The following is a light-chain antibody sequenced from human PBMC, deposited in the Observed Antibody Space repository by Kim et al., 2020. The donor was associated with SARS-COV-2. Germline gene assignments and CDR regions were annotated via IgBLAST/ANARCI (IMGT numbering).Light chain of an antibody. J-gene: IGKJ1*01. CDR1: QSVNSY. CDR2: DAS. Sequence: EIMLTQSPATLSLSPGERATLSCRASQSVNSYLAWYQQRPGQAPRILIYDASNRVTGIPARFSGSGSGTDFTLTISSLEPEDFAVYYCQQRSNWPPTFGQGTKVDIK. V-gene: IGKV3-11*01. CDR3: QQRSNWPPT.